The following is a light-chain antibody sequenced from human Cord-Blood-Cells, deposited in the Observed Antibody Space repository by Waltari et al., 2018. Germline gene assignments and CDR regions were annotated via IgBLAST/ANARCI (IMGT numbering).Light chain of an antibody. Sequence: EIVLTKSPATLSLSPGERATLSCRASQSVSSDLAWYQQKPGQAPRLHIYDASNSATGIPARFSGSESGTDFTLTISSLEPEDIAVYYCQQRSNWPPLTFGGGIKVEIK. CDR2: DAS. V-gene: IGKV3-11*01. CDR1: QSVSSD. CDR3: QQRSNWPPLT. J-gene: IGKJ4*01.